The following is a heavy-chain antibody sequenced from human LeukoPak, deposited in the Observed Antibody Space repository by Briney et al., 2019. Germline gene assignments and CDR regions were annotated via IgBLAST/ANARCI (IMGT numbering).Heavy chain of an antibody. V-gene: IGHV4-59*02. Sequence: SETLSLTCTVSGGSVTSYYWSWIRQPPGKGLEWLGHIYYSGSTNYNPSLKSRVTISADRSKNQFSLKLTSVTAADTAVYYCARDFYDSSGFHIHWGQGTLVTVSS. D-gene: IGHD3-22*01. J-gene: IGHJ4*02. CDR1: GGSVTSYY. CDR3: ARDFYDSSGFHIH. CDR2: IYYSGST.